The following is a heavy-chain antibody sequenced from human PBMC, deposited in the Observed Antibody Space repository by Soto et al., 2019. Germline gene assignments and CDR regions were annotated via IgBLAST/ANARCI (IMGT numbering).Heavy chain of an antibody. V-gene: IGHV1-69*08. D-gene: IGHD2-2*01. Sequence: QVQLVQSGAEVKKPGSSVKVSCKASGGTFSSYTISWVRQAPGQGLEWMGRIIPILGIANYAQKFQGRVTITADKSTSTAYMELSSLRSEDTAVYYCAREARKHIVVVPAASPYYYYMDVWGKGTTVTVSS. CDR2: IIPILGIA. J-gene: IGHJ6*03. CDR3: AREARKHIVVVPAASPYYYYMDV. CDR1: GGTFSSYT.